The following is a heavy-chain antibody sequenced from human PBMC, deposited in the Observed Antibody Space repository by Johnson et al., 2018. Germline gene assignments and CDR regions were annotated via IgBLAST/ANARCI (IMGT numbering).Heavy chain of an antibody. V-gene: IGHV3-30*18. CDR1: GFTFSSYG. J-gene: IGHJ3*02. CDR2: ISHDGSKT. Sequence: QVQLVQSVGGVVQPGGSLRLSCAASGFTFSSYGVHWVRQAPGKGLEWVASISHDGSKTHYADSVTGRLTISRDNSRNTLYLQMDSRGVEDQAVYYCAKDRPIDDAGGYDYGEAIDIWGQGTTVTVSS. CDR3: AKDRPIDDAGGYDYGEAIDI. D-gene: IGHD3-16*01.